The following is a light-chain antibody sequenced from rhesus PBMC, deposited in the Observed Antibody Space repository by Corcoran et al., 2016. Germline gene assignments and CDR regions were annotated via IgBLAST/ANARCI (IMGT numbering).Light chain of an antibody. CDR3: QHGYGTPWT. J-gene: IGKJ1*01. Sequence: DIQMTQSPSSLSASVGDTVTITGRASQGISNHLAWYQQKPGKVPKVLIYSVSTLQIWAPSRFSGSGSGTDFTLPISSLQPEDLATYFFQHGYGTPWTFGQGTKVEIK. CDR2: SVS. CDR1: QGISNH. V-gene: IGKV1-33*02.